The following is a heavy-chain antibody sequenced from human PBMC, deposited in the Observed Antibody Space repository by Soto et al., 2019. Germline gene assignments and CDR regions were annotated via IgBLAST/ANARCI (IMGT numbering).Heavy chain of an antibody. CDR3: ARDQLYYNDISGRPLNAFDV. Sequence: GGSLRLSCAASGFTFRNYGMNWVRQAPGMGLEWVSYIGIGSSTTYYADSVKGRFTISRDNAKNSLYLQMNSLRAEDTAVYYCARDQLYYNDISGRPLNAFDVWGQGTMVTVSS. J-gene: IGHJ3*01. CDR1: GFTFRNYG. D-gene: IGHD3-22*01. V-gene: IGHV3-48*01. CDR2: IGIGSSTT.